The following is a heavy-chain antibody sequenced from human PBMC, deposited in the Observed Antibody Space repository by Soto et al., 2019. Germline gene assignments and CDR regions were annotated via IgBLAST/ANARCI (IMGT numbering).Heavy chain of an antibody. CDR1: GFTFSSYW. CDR2: IKQDGSEK. J-gene: IGHJ4*02. V-gene: IGHV3-7*01. Sequence: EVQLVESGGGLVRPGGSLRLSCAASGFTFSSYWMSWVRQAPGKGLEWVANIKQDGSEKYYVDSVKGRFTISRDNAKNSLYLQMNSLRAEDTAVYYCARDSDWGSYRYNSKDFDYWGQGTLVTVSS. CDR3: ARDSDWGSYRYNSKDFDY. D-gene: IGHD3-16*02.